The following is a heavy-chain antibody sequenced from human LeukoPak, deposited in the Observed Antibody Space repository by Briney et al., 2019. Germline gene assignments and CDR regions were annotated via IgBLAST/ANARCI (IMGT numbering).Heavy chain of an antibody. Sequence: GASVKVSCKASGYTFITYKMHWVRQAPGQGLEWVGIINPSDGDRRNAQKFQGRVTMTRDMSTSTVYMELSSLRSEDTAVYYCAKGGGSYSADYWGQGTLVTVSS. CDR1: GYTFITYK. D-gene: IGHD3-10*01. J-gene: IGHJ4*02. CDR3: AKGGGSYSADY. CDR2: INPSDGDR. V-gene: IGHV1-46*01.